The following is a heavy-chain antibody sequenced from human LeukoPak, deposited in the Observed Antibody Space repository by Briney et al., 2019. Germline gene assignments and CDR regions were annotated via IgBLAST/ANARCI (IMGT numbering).Heavy chain of an antibody. V-gene: IGHV1-2*02. CDR3: ARPLGISEAFDI. J-gene: IGHJ3*02. CDR2: INPNGGGT. Sequence: ASVKVSCKASGHTFTGYYMHWVRQAPGQGLEWIGWINPNGGGTSYSQKFQGRVAMTRDTSIRSAYMELSGLRSDDTAVYYCARPLGISEAFDIWGQGTVVTVSS. CDR1: GHTFTGYY. D-gene: IGHD3-16*01.